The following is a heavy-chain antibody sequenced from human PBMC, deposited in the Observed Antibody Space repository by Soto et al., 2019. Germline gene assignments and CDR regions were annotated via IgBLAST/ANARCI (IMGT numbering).Heavy chain of an antibody. D-gene: IGHD2-2*01. CDR1: GFTFSNFA. Sequence: EVQVLESGGGSVQPGGSLRLSCAASGFTFSNFAMSWVRHAPGKGLEWVSEITGSTGTTYYADSVKSRFIISRDNSKNTVHLQMNSLRAEDTAVYYCAKDTSSSPYYMDVWGKGTTVTVSS. V-gene: IGHV3-23*01. J-gene: IGHJ6*03. CDR3: AKDTSSSPYYMDV. CDR2: ITGSTGTT.